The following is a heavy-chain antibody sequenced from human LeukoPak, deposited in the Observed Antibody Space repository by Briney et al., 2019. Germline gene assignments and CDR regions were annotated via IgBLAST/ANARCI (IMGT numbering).Heavy chain of an antibody. Sequence: PGGSLRLSCAASGFTFSSYWMSWVRQAPGKGLEWVANIKQDGSEKYYVDSVKGRFTISRDNAKNSLYLQMNSLRAVDTAVYYCARVQRAYDILTGYHSYNWFDPWGQGTLVTVSS. CDR2: IKQDGSEK. J-gene: IGHJ5*02. D-gene: IGHD3-9*01. CDR1: GFTFSSYW. CDR3: ARVQRAYDILTGYHSYNWFDP. V-gene: IGHV3-7*01.